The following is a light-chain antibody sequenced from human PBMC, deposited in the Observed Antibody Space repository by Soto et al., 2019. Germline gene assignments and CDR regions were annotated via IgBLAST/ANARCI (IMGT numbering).Light chain of an antibody. Sequence: EIVMTQSPATLSVSPGEGATLSCRASQSVSSSLAWYQQKPGQAPRLLIYAASTRATGIPARFSGSGSGTEFTLTISSLQSEDFAVYYCQQYNNGPPWTFGQGTKVDIK. CDR1: QSVSSS. CDR3: QQYNNGPPWT. V-gene: IGKV3-15*01. CDR2: AAS. J-gene: IGKJ1*01.